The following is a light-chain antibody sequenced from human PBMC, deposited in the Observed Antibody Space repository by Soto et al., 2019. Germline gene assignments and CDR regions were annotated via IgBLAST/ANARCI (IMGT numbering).Light chain of an antibody. CDR1: QSVSSY. V-gene: IGKV3-11*01. CDR2: DAS. Sequence: EIVSRESPATLYLSPGERATLSCRASQSVSSYLAWYQQKPGQAPRLLIYDASNRATGIPARFSGSGSGTDFTLAISSLQPEDSATYYCLQDINYPWTFGQGTKVDIK. J-gene: IGKJ1*01. CDR3: LQDINYPWT.